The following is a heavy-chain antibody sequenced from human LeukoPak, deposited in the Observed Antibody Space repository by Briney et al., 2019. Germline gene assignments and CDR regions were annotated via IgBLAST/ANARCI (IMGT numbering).Heavy chain of an antibody. D-gene: IGHD4-23*01. J-gene: IGHJ4*02. V-gene: IGHV1-24*01. Sequence: GASVKVSCKVSGYTLTELSMHWVRQAPGKGLEWMGGFDPEDGETIYAQRFQGRVTMTEDTSTDTAYMELSSLRSEDTAVYYCATDLDYGGNPNNGYWGQGTLVTVSS. CDR2: FDPEDGET. CDR1: GYTLTELS. CDR3: ATDLDYGGNPNNGY.